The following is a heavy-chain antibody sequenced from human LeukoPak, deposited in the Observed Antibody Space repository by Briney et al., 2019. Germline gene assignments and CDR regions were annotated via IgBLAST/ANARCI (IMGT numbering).Heavy chain of an antibody. CDR2: SSNSGSRT. CDR3: AKLYYERSVYYPVFDM. J-gene: IGHJ3*02. V-gene: IGHV3-11*03. D-gene: IGHD3-22*01. Sequence: PGGSLRLSCAASGFIFSDYYMTWIRQAPGKGLEWVSYSSNSGSRTHFANSVKGRFTISRDSARNSVYLQMSSLRAEDTALYYWAKLYYERSVYYPVFDMGGKGKMAIV. CDR1: GFIFSDYY.